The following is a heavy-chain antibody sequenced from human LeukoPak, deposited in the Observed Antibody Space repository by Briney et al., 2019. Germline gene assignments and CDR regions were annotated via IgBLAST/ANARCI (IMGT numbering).Heavy chain of an antibody. J-gene: IGHJ6*03. Sequence: PSETLSLTCTVSGGSISSGSYYWSWIRQPAGKGLEWIGRIYTSGSTNYNPSLKSRVTISVDTSKNQFSLKLSSVTAADTAVYCCARGARPVLRFLEWLSDYMDVWGKGTTVTVSS. V-gene: IGHV4-61*02. CDR1: GGSISSGSYY. D-gene: IGHD3-3*01. CDR3: ARGARPVLRFLEWLSDYMDV. CDR2: IYTSGST.